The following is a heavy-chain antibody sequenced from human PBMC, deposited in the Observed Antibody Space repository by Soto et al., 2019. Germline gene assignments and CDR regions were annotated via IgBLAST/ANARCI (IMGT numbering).Heavy chain of an antibody. CDR2: INPNGDTT. CDR3: AREGATAAKMFDY. CDR1: GYTFSNYY. J-gene: IGHJ4*02. V-gene: IGHV1-46*01. Sequence: QVQLVQSGAEVKNPGASVKVSCKASGYTFSNYYMHWVRQAPGQGLEWMGGINPNGDTTYYAQKFLGRITVTRDTSTSTVYMELSSLRSDDTAVYYCAREGATAAKMFDYWGQGTLVTVSS. D-gene: IGHD2-2*01.